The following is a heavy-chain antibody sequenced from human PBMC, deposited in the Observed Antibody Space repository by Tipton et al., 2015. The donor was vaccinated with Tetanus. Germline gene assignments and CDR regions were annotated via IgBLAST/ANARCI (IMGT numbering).Heavy chain of an antibody. Sequence: LRLSCSVSGVSISGGRYYWSWIRQRPGKGLEWIGDIYSSGSTYTDPSLKGRVTISVDTSKNQFFLRVNSVTAADTAVYYCARDQARGARGWNYFDFWGLGTLVAVSS. CDR2: IYSSGST. CDR3: ARDQARGARGWNYFDF. CDR1: GVSISGGRYY. V-gene: IGHV4-31*02. J-gene: IGHJ4*02. D-gene: IGHD1-26*01.